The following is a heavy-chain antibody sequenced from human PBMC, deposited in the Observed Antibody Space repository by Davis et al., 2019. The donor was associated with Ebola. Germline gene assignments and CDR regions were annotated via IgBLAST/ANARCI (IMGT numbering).Heavy chain of an antibody. CDR1: GGTFSSYT. CDR2: IIPILGIA. Sequence: AASVKVSCKASGGTFSSYTISWVRQAPGQGLEWMGRIIPILGIANYAQKFQGRVTMTRNTSISTAYMELSSLRSEDTAVYYCARAQFPTTSDHWGQGTLVTVSS. J-gene: IGHJ4*02. CDR3: ARAQFPTTSDH. V-gene: IGHV1-69*02. D-gene: IGHD1-1*01.